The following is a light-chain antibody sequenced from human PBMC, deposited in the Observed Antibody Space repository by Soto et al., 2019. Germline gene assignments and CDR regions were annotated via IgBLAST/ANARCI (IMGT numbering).Light chain of an antibody. V-gene: IGLV2-14*01. CDR3: SSYTGDATLFV. J-gene: IGLJ1*01. Sequence: QSALTQPASVSGSPGQSITISCTGTSSDLGAYKFVSWYQQHPGKAPKLMIYEVINRPSGVSNRFSGSKSANTASLTISGLLAEDEADYYCSSYTGDATLFVFGTGTKLTVL. CDR1: SSDLGAYKF. CDR2: EVI.